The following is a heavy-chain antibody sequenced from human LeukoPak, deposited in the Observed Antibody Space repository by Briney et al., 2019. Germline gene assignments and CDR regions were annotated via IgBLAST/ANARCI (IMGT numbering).Heavy chain of an antibody. CDR2: IGGSGGTT. Sequence: GGSLRLSCAASGFTFNSYAMSWVRQAPGKGLEWVSAIGGSGGTTYYADSVKGRFTISRDNYKDTLYLQMNSLRAEDTALYYCAKRSRDSSGWFDHWGQGTLVTVSS. J-gene: IGHJ5*02. CDR3: AKRSRDSSGWFDH. CDR1: GFTFNSYA. D-gene: IGHD6-19*01. V-gene: IGHV3-23*01.